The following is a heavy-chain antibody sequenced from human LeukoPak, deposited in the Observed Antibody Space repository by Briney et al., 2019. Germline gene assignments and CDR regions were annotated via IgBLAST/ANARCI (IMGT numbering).Heavy chain of an antibody. CDR2: IYSSGNT. J-gene: IGHJ4*02. D-gene: IGHD3-10*01. V-gene: IGHV4-61*08. CDR1: GDSVRNDDYY. Sequence: SETLSLTCTVSGDSVRNDDYYWNWLRQPPGKGLEWIVYIYSSGNTNDDPSLRSRVTISLDTSKNQFALKLTSVTAADTAVYYCAGGPRQYYYSGSYHYWGQGTLVTVSS. CDR3: AGGPRQYYYSGSYHY.